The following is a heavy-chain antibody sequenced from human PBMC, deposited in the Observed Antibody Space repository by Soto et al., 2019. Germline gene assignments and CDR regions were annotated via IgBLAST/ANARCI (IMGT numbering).Heavy chain of an antibody. J-gene: IGHJ6*02. CDR3: ASRNYDILTGYYTPYYYYGMDV. Sequence: SETLSLTCTVSGVSITGGDYYWSWIRQAPGKGLEWIGNIFYNGATSYNPSLESRVTISLDRSKNQFSLKLDSVTAADTAVYYCASRNYDILTGYYTPYYYYGMDVWGQGTTVTVSS. CDR2: IFYNGAT. CDR1: GVSITGGDYY. D-gene: IGHD3-9*01. V-gene: IGHV4-30-4*01.